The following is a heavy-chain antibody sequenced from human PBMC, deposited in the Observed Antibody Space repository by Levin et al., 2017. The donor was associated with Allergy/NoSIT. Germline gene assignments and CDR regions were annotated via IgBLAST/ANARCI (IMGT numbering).Heavy chain of an antibody. D-gene: IGHD4-23*01. CDR1: GFSFSSYN. V-gene: IGHV3-48*01. Sequence: GESLKISCAASGFSFSSYNMNWVRRAPGKGLEWIAYIITSSGTIHYADSVKGRFTISRDNAKNSLYLQMNSLRADDTAVYYCARDRQGGNSEMDYWGRGTLVTVSS. CDR3: ARDRQGGNSEMDY. CDR2: IITSSGTI. J-gene: IGHJ4*02.